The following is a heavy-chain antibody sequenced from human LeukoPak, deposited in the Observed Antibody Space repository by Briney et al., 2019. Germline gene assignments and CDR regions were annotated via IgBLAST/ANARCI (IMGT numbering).Heavy chain of an antibody. J-gene: IGHJ4*02. CDR3: ARGVEPLAANTLAY. D-gene: IGHD1-14*01. CDR1: GFTVITND. CDR2: LYSDGNT. Sequence: GGSLRLSCAASGFTVITNDMTWVRQAPGKLLEWVSVLYSDGNTKYADSVQGRFTISKDNSKNTLYLEMNSLSPDDTAVYYCARGVEPLAANTLAYWGQGTLVTVSS. V-gene: IGHV3-53*01.